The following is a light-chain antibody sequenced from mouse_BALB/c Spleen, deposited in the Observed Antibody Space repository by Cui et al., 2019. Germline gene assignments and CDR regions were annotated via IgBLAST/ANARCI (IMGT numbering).Light chain of an antibody. CDR1: SSVSSSY. CDR3: QQWSGYPFT. V-gene: IGKV4-58*01. J-gene: IGKJ4*01. Sequence: ENVPTQSPAIMAASLGQKVTMTCSASSSVSSSYLHWYQQKSGASPKPLIHRTSNLASGVPARFSGSGSGTSYSLTISSVEAEDDATYYCQQWSGYPFTFGSGTKLEIK. CDR2: RTS.